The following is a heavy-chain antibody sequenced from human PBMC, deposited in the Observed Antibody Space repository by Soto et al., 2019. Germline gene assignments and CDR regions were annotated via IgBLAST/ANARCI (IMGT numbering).Heavy chain of an antibody. D-gene: IGHD2-21*02. J-gene: IGHJ6*02. V-gene: IGHV4-31*03. Sequence: QVQLQESGPGLVKPSQTLSLTCTVSGGSISSGGYYWTWIRQHPGKGLEWIGYIYYSGSTYYNPSRTRRVTISVDTSKNQFSLKLSSVTAADTAVYYCARVCGGDCHYGMDVWGQGTTVTVSS. CDR3: ARVCGGDCHYGMDV. CDR1: GGSISSGGYY. CDR2: IYYSGST.